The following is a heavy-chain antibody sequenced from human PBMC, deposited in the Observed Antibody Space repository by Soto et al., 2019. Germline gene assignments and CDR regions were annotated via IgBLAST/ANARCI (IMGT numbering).Heavy chain of an antibody. Sequence: ASEKVSCKVSGYTRTELSMQWVRQAPGRGLEWMGGFDPEDGETIYAQKFQGRVTMTEDTSTDTAYMELSSLRSEDTAVYYCATLSNDFWSGPNNWFDPWGQGTRVTVSS. V-gene: IGHV1-24*01. CDR3: ATLSNDFWSGPNNWFDP. CDR2: FDPEDGET. CDR1: GYTRTELS. J-gene: IGHJ5*02. D-gene: IGHD3-3*01.